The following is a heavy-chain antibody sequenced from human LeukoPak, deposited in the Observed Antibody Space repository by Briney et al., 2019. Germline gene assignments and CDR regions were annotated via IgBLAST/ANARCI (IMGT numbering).Heavy chain of an antibody. D-gene: IGHD3-10*01. Sequence: SETLSLTCAVYGGSFSGYYWSWIRQPPGKGLEWIGEINQSGSTNYNPSLKSRVTISVDTSKNQFSLKLSSVTAADTAVYYCARHSAHTRGARFDYWGQGTLVTVSS. CDR3: ARHSAHTRGARFDY. CDR2: INQSGST. CDR1: GGSFSGYY. J-gene: IGHJ4*02. V-gene: IGHV4-34*01.